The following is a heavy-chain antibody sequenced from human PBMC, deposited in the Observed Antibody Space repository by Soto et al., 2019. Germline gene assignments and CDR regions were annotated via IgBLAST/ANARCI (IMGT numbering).Heavy chain of an antibody. CDR1: GYTFTNYY. CDR2: IHYSGATP. D-gene: IGHD3-16*01. J-gene: IGHJ4*02. V-gene: IGHV1-46*01. Sequence: GASVKVSCKASGYTFTNYYMHWVRQAPGQGLEWMGVIHYSGATPTYAQKFQGRVTMARDTSTSTVYVELSSLTSEDTAVYYCARGGTPFATIGSFDYWGQGTLVTVSS. CDR3: ARGGTPFATIGSFDY.